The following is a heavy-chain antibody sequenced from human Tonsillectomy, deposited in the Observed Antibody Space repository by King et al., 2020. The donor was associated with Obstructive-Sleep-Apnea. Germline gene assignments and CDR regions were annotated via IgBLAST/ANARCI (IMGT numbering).Heavy chain of an antibody. CDR2: ISWDGDRT. CDR1: GFTFDDYS. J-gene: IGHJ6*02. D-gene: IGHD1-14*01. Sequence: VQLVESGGVVVQPGGSLRLSCAASGFTFDDYSMHWARQAPGKGLEWVSFISWDGDRTYYADSVKGRFTISRDNRRNSLYLQMNSLRTEDSDLYYCANSSISEGKRNRDYCAGTDVWGQGTTVTVSS. CDR3: ANSSISEGKRNRDYCAGTDV. V-gene: IGHV3-43*01.